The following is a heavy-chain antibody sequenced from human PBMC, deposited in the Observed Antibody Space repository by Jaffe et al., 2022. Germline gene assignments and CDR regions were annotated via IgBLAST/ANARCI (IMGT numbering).Heavy chain of an antibody. J-gene: IGHJ5*02. Sequence: QVQLVQSGAEVKKPGASVKVSCKASGYTFTGNFVHWVRQAPGQGLEWMGWINPNSGVTNYAQKFQGRVTMTRDTSISTAYMDLSRLRSDDTAIYYCARGHRITAGGGWFDPWGQGTLVTVSS. CDR1: GYTFTGNF. CDR2: INPNSGVT. V-gene: IGHV1-2*02. D-gene: IGHD1-20*01. CDR3: ARGHRITAGGGWFDP.